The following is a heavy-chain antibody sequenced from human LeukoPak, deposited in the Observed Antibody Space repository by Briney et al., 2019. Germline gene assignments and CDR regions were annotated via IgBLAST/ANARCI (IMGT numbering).Heavy chain of an antibody. CDR1: GYTFTSYG. CDR3: ARVAVSFWSGLDY. CDR2: INPKSGGT. D-gene: IGHD3-3*01. V-gene: IGHV1-2*02. Sequence: ASVKVSCKASGYTFTSYGISWVRQAPGQGLEWMGWINPKSGGTNSAQKFQGRVTMTRDTSISTAYMEPSRLTSDDTAVYYCARVAVSFWSGLDYWGQGTLVTVSS. J-gene: IGHJ4*02.